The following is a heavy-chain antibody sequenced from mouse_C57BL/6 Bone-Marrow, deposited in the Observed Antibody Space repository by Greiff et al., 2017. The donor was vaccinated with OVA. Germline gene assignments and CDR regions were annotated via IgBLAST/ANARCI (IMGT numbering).Heavy chain of an antibody. CDR3: TRGYGSRAMDY. J-gene: IGHJ4*01. Sequence: VQLQQSGAELVRPGASVKLSCTASGFNIKDYYMHWVKQRPEQGLEWIGRIDPEDGDTEYAPKFQGKATMTADTSSNTAYLQLSSLTSEDTAVYYCTRGYGSRAMDYWGQGTSVTVSS. CDR1: GFNIKDYY. CDR2: IDPEDGDT. D-gene: IGHD1-1*01. V-gene: IGHV14-1*01.